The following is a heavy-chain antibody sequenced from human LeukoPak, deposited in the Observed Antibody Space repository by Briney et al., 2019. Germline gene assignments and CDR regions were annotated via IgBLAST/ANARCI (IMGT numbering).Heavy chain of an antibody. CDR1: GFTFSSYE. J-gene: IGHJ4*02. D-gene: IGHD3-10*01. Sequence: GGSLRLSCAASGFTFSSYEMNWVRQAPGKGLEWVSVIYSGGSTYYADSVKGRFTISRDNSKNTLYLRMNSLRAEDTAVYYCAREKESSFDYWGQGTLVTVSS. V-gene: IGHV3-53*01. CDR3: AREKESSFDY. CDR2: IYSGGST.